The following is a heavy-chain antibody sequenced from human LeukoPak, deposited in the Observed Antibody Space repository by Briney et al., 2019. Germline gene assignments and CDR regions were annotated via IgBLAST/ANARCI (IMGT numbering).Heavy chain of an antibody. CDR2: IHYSGST. J-gene: IGHJ3*02. Sequence: PSQTLSLTCTVSGGSISSGGYYWSWIRQHPGKGLEWIGYIHYSGSTYYNPSLKSRVTISVDTSKNQFSLKLSSVTAADTAVYYCARGREYCSSTSCYFFAFDIWGQGTMVTVSS. V-gene: IGHV4-31*03. D-gene: IGHD2-2*01. CDR1: GGSISSGGYY. CDR3: ARGREYCSSTSCYFFAFDI.